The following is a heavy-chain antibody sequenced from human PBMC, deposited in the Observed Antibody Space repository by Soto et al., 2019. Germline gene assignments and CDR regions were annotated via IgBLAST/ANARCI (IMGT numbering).Heavy chain of an antibody. CDR1: GGSFSGYY. V-gene: IGHV4-34*01. CDR3: ARGKRRAVQTTVTTLRFDP. CDR2: INHSGST. D-gene: IGHD4-17*01. Sequence: PSETLSFTCAVYGGSFSGYYWSWIRQPPGKGLEWIGEINHSGSTNYNPSLKSRVTISVDTSKNQFSLKLSSVTAADTAVYYCARGKRRAVQTTVTTLRFDPWGQGTLVTVSS. J-gene: IGHJ5*02.